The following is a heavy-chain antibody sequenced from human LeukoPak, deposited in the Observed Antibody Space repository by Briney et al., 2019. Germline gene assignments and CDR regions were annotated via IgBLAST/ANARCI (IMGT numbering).Heavy chain of an antibody. D-gene: IGHD3-16*01. CDR3: ARELGRDAFDI. CDR2: IYTSGST. V-gene: IGHV4-61*02. J-gene: IGHJ3*02. CDR1: GGSISSGSYY. Sequence: PSETLSLTCTVSGGSISSGSYYWSWIRQPAGKGLEWIGRIYTSGSTNYNPSLKSRVTISVDTSKNQFFLKLSSVTAADTAVYYCARELGRDAFDIWGQGTMVTVSS.